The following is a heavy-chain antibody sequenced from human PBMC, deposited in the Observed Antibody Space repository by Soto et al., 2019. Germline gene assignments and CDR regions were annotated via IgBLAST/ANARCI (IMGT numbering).Heavy chain of an antibody. J-gene: IGHJ3*02. CDR2: INPATGAA. CDR1: GYPVTAYY. Sequence: QLHLVQSGAVGKKPGASVTVSCSASGYPVTAYYMHWVRQAPGRGLEWMGGINPATGAAKYTQIFEGRDTMIRDTSKNTVIMELRGLTSQDTADFYCASGGGVGVAGSAAFDMWGQGTLVTVSS. D-gene: IGHD3-3*01. CDR3: ASGGGVGVAGSAAFDM. V-gene: IGHV1-2*02.